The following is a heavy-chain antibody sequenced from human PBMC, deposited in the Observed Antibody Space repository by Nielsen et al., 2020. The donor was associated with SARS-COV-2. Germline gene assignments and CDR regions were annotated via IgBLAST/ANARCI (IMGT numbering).Heavy chain of an antibody. Sequence: GESLKISCAASGFTFSSYSMNWVRQAPGKGLEWVSSISSSSSYIYYADSVKGRFTISRDNAKNSLYLQMNSLRAEDTAVYYCARAYGGATIDYWGQGTLVTVSS. CDR3: ARAYGGATIDY. CDR1: GFTFSSYS. CDR2: ISSSSSYI. J-gene: IGHJ4*02. V-gene: IGHV3-21*01. D-gene: IGHD1-26*01.